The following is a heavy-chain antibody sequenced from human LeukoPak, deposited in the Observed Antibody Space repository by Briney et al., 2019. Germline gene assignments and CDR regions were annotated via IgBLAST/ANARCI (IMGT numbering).Heavy chain of an antibody. CDR3: ARTTEGGYTYDYFYYYYMDV. D-gene: IGHD5-18*01. V-gene: IGHV4-4*07. CDR2: IYTSGST. CDR1: GGSISNYY. J-gene: IGHJ6*03. Sequence: PSETLSLTCTVSGGSISNYYWSWIRQPAGKGLEWIGRIYTSGSTNYNPSLKSRVTMSVDTSKNQFSLKLNSVTAADTAVYYCARTTEGGYTYDYFYYYYMDVWGKGTTVTISS.